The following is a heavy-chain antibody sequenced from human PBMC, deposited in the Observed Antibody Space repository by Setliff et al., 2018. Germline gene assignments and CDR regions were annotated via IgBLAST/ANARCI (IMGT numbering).Heavy chain of an antibody. CDR3: ARARSGDYYDSTGYLDC. Sequence: SETLSLTCTVSGGSISNYYWTWIRQSPGKGLDWIGDIYTSRSTNYNPSLKSRVTISVDMSKNQFSLKLSSVSAADTSVYYCARARSGDYYDSTGYLDCWGQGTLVTVSS. CDR1: GGSISNYY. D-gene: IGHD3-22*01. J-gene: IGHJ4*02. CDR2: IYTSRST. V-gene: IGHV4-4*08.